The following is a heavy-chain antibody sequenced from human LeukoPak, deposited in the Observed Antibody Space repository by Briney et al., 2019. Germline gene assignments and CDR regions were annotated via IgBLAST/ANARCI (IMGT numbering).Heavy chain of an antibody. CDR1: GFTFSRYW. CDR3: ARSAPRGELADAFDI. V-gene: IGHV3-7*01. J-gene: IGHJ3*02. Sequence: GGSLRLSCAASGFTFSRYWMSWVRQAPGKGLEWVADIKQDGGEKYYVDSVRGRFTISRDNAKNSLYLQVNSLRAEDTAVYYCARSAPRGELADAFDIWGQGTMVTVSS. D-gene: IGHD1-26*01. CDR2: IKQDGGEK.